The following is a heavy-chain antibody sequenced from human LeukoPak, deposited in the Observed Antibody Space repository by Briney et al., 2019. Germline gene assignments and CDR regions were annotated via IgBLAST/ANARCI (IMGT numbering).Heavy chain of an antibody. CDR2: IKRDGSEK. CDR3: VREYSSGWEYFDY. CDR1: GFTFSSYW. J-gene: IGHJ4*02. V-gene: IGHV3-7*01. Sequence: GGSLRLSCAASGFTFSSYWMSWVRQAPGKGLEWVANIKRDGSEKYYVDSVKGRFTISRDGAKNSLYLQMNSLRVEDTAVYYCVREYSSGWEYFDYWGQGTLVTVSS. D-gene: IGHD6-19*01.